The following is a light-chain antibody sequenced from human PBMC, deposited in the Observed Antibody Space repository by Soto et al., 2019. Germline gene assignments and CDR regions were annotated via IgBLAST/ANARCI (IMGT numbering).Light chain of an antibody. CDR3: QQYNNWWT. J-gene: IGKJ1*01. CDR1: QSISNN. Sequence: EIVMTQSPATLSVSPGERATLSCRASQSISNNLAWYHQRPGQAPRLLIYGASTRSTGITARFSGSGSGTEFTLTISSLQSEDFAVYYCQQYNNWWTFGQGTRVEIK. CDR2: GAS. V-gene: IGKV3-15*01.